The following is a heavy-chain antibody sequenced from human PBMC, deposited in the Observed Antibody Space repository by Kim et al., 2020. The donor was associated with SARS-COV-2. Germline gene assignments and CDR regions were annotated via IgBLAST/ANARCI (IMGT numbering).Heavy chain of an antibody. V-gene: IGHV3-33*01. D-gene: IGHD1-20*01. J-gene: IGHJ3*02. Sequence: GGSLRLSCAASGFTFSSYGMHWVRQAPGKGLEWVAVIWYDGSNKYYADSVKGRFTISRDNSKNTLYLQMNSLRAEDTAVYYCARDRDYGIMAFDIWGQGTMVTVSS. CDR1: GFTFSSYG. CDR2: IWYDGSNK. CDR3: ARDRDYGIMAFDI.